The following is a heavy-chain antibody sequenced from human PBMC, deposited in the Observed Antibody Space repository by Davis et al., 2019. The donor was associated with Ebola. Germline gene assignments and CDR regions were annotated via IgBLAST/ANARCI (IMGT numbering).Heavy chain of an antibody. D-gene: IGHD1-14*01. CDR1: GYTFTSYD. CDR3: AIGGTTGGFDY. Sequence: AASVKVSCKASGYTFTSYDINWVRQATGQGLEWMGWMNPNSGNTGYAQKFQGRVILTEDTSTGTAYMELSSLRSEDTAVYYCAIGGTTGGFDYWGQGTLVTVSS. CDR2: MNPNSGNT. J-gene: IGHJ4*02. V-gene: IGHV1-8*01.